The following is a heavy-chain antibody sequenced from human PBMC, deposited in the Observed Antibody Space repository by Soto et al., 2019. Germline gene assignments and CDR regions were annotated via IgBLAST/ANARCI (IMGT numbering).Heavy chain of an antibody. D-gene: IGHD2-15*01. CDR3: ARGDRGASGSPASYYYYGWDV. J-gene: IGHJ6*02. CDR2: ISAGGDMT. Sequence: PGGSLRLSCSASGFTLSSYAMSWVRQAPGKGLEWVSSISAGGDMTYNSDSVKGRFTISRDNSNNALFLQMHNLRIEDTALYYCARGDRGASGSPASYYYYGWDVWGQGPTVTVSS. CDR1: GFTLSSYA. V-gene: IGHV3-23*01.